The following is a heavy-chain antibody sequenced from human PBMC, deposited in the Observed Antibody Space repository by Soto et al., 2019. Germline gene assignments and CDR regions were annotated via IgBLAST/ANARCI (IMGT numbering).Heavy chain of an antibody. CDR2: INHSGST. CDR3: ARDRVTMVRGVGYYYYGMDV. V-gene: IGHV4-34*01. CDR1: GGSFSGYY. Sequence: SETLSLTCAVYGGSFSGYYWSWIRQPPGKGLEWIGEINHSGSTNYNPSLKSRVTISVDTSKNQFSLKLSSVTAADTAVYYCARDRVTMVRGVGYYYYGMDVWGQGTTVTVSS. D-gene: IGHD3-10*01. J-gene: IGHJ6*02.